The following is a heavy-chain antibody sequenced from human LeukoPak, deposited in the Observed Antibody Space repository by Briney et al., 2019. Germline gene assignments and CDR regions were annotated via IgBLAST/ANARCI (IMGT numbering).Heavy chain of an antibody. CDR2: ISSNGGST. D-gene: IGHD1-26*01. CDR1: GFTFSSYA. Sequence: GGSLRLSCAASGFTFSSYAMHWVRQAPGKGLEYVSAISSNGGSTYYANSVKGRFTISRDNSKNTLYLQMGSLRAEDMAVYYCARDLSGSPAPWGQGTLVTVSS. V-gene: IGHV3-64*01. J-gene: IGHJ5*02. CDR3: ARDLSGSPAP.